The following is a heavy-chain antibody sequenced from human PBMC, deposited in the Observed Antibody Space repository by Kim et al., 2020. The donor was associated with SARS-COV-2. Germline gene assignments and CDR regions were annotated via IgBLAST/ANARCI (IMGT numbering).Heavy chain of an antibody. CDR1: GYTFTSYA. D-gene: IGHD3-3*01. CDR2: INTNTGNP. J-gene: IGHJ3*02. CDR3: ARDQYGSVRRYYDFWSATEYDAFDI. Sequence: ASVKVSCKASGYTFTSYAMNWVRQAPGQGLEWMGWINTNTGNPTYAQGFTGRFVFSLDTSVSTAYLQISSLKAEDTAVYYCARDQYGSVRRYYDFWSATEYDAFDIWGQGTMVTVSS. V-gene: IGHV7-4-1*02.